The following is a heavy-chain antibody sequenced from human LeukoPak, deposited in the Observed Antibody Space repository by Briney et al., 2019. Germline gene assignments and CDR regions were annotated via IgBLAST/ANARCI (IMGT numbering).Heavy chain of an antibody. Sequence: SETLSLTCTVSGGSISNYYWSWIRQPAGKGLEWIGRKYARGSSNYNPPVQSRVTMSVDTSKNQFSLKLRSVTAADTAVYYCARGRYCSADICTGGDSFDIWGQGTMVSVSP. V-gene: IGHV4-4*07. CDR3: ARGRYCSADICTGGDSFDI. D-gene: IGHD2-15*01. J-gene: IGHJ3*02. CDR2: KYARGSS. CDR1: GGSISNYY.